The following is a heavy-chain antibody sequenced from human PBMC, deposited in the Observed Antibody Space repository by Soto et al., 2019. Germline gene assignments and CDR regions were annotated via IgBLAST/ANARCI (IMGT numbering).Heavy chain of an antibody. J-gene: IGHJ5*02. CDR3: ARLGVGYYYATSGYYFDWFDP. V-gene: IGHV3-48*03. Sequence: GGSLRLSCAASGFIFSNYEMNWVRQAPGKGLEWVSYISESGSVSHYADSVKGRFTISRDNAKSSLNLQMNSLRAEDTAVYYCARLGVGYYYATSGYYFDWFDPWGQGTLVTVSS. CDR2: ISESGSVS. D-gene: IGHD3-22*01. CDR1: GFIFSNYE.